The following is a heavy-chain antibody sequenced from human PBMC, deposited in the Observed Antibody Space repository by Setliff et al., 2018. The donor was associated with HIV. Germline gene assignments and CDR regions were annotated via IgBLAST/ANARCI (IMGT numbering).Heavy chain of an antibody. CDR3: ARSRLGSWFDP. V-gene: IGHV1-8*02. D-gene: IGHD7-27*01. Sequence: ASVKVSCKASGYTFTSYDINWVRQATGKGLEWMGWMNPNSGNTGYAQKFQGRVTMTRNTAISTAYMALSSLRSEDTAVYYCARSRLGSWFDPWGQGTQVTVSS. CDR2: MNPNSGNT. CDR1: GYTFTSYD. J-gene: IGHJ5*02.